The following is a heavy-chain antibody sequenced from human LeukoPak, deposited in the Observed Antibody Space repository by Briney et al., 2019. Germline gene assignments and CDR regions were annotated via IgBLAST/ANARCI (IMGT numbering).Heavy chain of an antibody. Sequence: SETLSLICTVSGGSISSGGYYWSWIRQHPGKGLEWIGYIYYSGSTYYNPSLKSRVTISVDTSKNQFSLKLSSVTAADTAVYYCARGPSIAAANYYYYMDVWGKGTTVTVSS. CDR3: ARGPSIAAANYYYYMDV. V-gene: IGHV4-31*03. J-gene: IGHJ6*03. CDR1: GGSISSGGYY. CDR2: IYYSGST. D-gene: IGHD6-13*01.